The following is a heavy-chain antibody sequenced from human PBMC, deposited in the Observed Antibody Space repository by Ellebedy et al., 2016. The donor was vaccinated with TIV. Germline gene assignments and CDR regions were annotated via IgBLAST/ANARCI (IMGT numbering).Heavy chain of an antibody. CDR2: IYYTGTT. J-gene: IGHJ6*02. CDR1: GGSVSRSNYY. CDR3: ARLWFGDFFSPEGDV. Sequence: SETLSLTXTVSGGSVSRSNYYWGWIRQRPGKGPEWIGNIYYTGTTFYNPSLKSRVTISVDTSKNQFSLNLSSVTAADTALYYCARLWFGDFFSPEGDVWGQGTTVTVSS. V-gene: IGHV4-39*01. D-gene: IGHD3-10*01.